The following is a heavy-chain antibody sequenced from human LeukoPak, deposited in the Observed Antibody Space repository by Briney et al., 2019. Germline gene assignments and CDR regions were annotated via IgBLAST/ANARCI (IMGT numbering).Heavy chain of an antibody. Sequence: GGSLRLSCAASGFTFSSYPIHWVRQAPGKGLEYVSGISSNGGSTHYANSVKGRFTISRDNSKNTLHLQMGSLRAEDMAVYYCERFSGSGGSHYFDYWGQGTVVTVSS. CDR1: GFTFSSYP. CDR2: ISSNGGST. V-gene: IGHV3-64*01. CDR3: ERFSGSGGSHYFDY. D-gene: IGHD6-19*01. J-gene: IGHJ4*02.